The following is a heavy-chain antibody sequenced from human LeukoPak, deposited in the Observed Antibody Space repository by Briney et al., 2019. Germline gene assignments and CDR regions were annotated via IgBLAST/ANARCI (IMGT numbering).Heavy chain of an antibody. CDR2: ISYDGSNK. J-gene: IGHJ5*02. CDR1: GFTFSSYG. Sequence: GGSLRLSCAASGFTFSSYGMHWVRQAPGKGLEWVAVISYDGSNKYYADSVKGRFTISRDNSKNTLYLQMNSLRAEDTAVYYCASLGVTISASWFDPWGQGTLVTVSS. V-gene: IGHV3-30*03. CDR3: ASLGVTISASWFDP. D-gene: IGHD3-16*01.